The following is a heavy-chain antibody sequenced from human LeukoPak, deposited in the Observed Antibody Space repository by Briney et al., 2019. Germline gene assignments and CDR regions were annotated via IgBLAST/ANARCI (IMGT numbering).Heavy chain of an antibody. CDR2: INPNSGGT. CDR3: ARVAVVRIDSSSPPLYYFDY. D-gene: IGHD6-6*01. CDR1: GYTFTGYY. Sequence: PWASVKVSCKASGYTFTGYYVHWVRQAPGQGLEWMGWINPNSGGTNYAQKFQGRVTMTRDTSISTAYMELSRLRSDDTAVYYCARVAVVRIDSSSPPLYYFDYWGQGTLVTVSS. V-gene: IGHV1-2*02. J-gene: IGHJ4*02.